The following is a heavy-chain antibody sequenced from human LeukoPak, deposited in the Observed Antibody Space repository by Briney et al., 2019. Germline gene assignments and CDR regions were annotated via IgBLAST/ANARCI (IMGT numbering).Heavy chain of an antibody. D-gene: IGHD5-18*01. CDR2: INPNSGGT. CDR3: ARALGYGPPFDY. Sequence: ASVKVSCKASGYTFTGYYMHWVRQAPGQGLEWMGWINPNSGGTNYAQKFQGRVTMTRDTSISTAYMELNRLRSDDTAVYYCARALGYGPPFDYWGQGTLVTVSS. V-gene: IGHV1-2*02. J-gene: IGHJ4*02. CDR1: GYTFTGYY.